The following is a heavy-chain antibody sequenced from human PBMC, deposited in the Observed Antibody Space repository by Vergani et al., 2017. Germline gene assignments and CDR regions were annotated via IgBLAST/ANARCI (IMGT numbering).Heavy chain of an antibody. V-gene: IGHV1-69*11. CDR3: AGDHSGSYSDAVDI. D-gene: IGHD1-26*01. Sequence: QVQLVQSGAEVKKPGSSVKVSCKASGGTFSSYAISWVRQAPGQGLEWMGRIIPILGTANYAQKFQGRVTITADESTSTAYMELSSLRSEDTAVYYCAGDHSGSYSDAVDIWGQGTMVTVSS. CDR2: IIPILGTA. J-gene: IGHJ3*02. CDR1: GGTFSSYA.